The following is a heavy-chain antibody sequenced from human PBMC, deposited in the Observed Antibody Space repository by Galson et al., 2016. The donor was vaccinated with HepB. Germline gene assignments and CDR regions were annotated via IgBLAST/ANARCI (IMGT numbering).Heavy chain of an antibody. Sequence: SVKVSCKASGGTFSSHAVSWVRQAPGQGLEWMGGFIPMFGKTNYGQKFQGRVTITADESSSTAYMELSSLRSEDTAVYYCARDLFGASRWAYHFFGMEVWGQGTTVTVS. J-gene: IGHJ6*02. D-gene: IGHD5-24*01. V-gene: IGHV1-69*13. CDR1: GGTFSSHA. CDR2: FIPMFGKT. CDR3: ARDLFGASRWAYHFFGMEV.